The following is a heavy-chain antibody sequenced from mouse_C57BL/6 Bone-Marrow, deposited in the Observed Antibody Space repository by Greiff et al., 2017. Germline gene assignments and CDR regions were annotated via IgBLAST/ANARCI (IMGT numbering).Heavy chain of an antibody. CDR1: GYTFTSYW. CDR2: IDPSDSYT. D-gene: IGHD2-10*02. V-gene: IGHV1-69*01. Sequence: QVQLQQPGAELVMPGASVKLTCKASGYTFTSYWMHWVKQRPGQGLEWIGEIDPSDSYTNYNQKFKGKSTLTVDKSSSTAYMQLSSLTSEDSAVYYGARGGYGINFDYWGQGTTLTVSS. J-gene: IGHJ2*01. CDR3: ARGGYGINFDY.